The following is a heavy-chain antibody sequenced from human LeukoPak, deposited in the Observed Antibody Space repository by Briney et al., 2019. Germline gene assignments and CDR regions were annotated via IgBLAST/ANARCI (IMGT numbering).Heavy chain of an antibody. Sequence: SETLSLTCTVSGGSISSSNHYWGWIRQPPGKGLEWIGTISNRGSTYYNPSLKSRVTISVDTSKNQLSLKLSSVTAADTAIFYCARQRAVAGTEDYWGQGTLVTVSS. V-gene: IGHV4-39*01. J-gene: IGHJ4*02. CDR3: ARQRAVAGTEDY. CDR2: ISNRGST. CDR1: GGSISSSNHY. D-gene: IGHD6-19*01.